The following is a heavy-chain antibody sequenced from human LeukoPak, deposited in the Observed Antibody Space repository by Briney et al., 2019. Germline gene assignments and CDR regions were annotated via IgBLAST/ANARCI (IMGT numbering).Heavy chain of an antibody. CDR2: IIWNSDSI. CDR1: GFTFDDYA. J-gene: IGHJ4*02. Sequence: GGSLRLSCAASGFTFDDYAMHWVRQAPGKGLEWVSGIIWNSDSIGYADSVKGRFTISRDNAKNSLYLQMNSLRAEDTAMYYCAKDISVGATPYYFDYWGQGTLVTVSS. CDR3: AKDISVGATPYYFDY. V-gene: IGHV3-9*01. D-gene: IGHD1-26*01.